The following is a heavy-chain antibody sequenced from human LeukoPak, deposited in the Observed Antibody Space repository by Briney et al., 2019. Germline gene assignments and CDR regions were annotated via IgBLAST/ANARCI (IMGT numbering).Heavy chain of an antibody. CDR2: ISGSGGST. CDR1: GFTFDDYA. D-gene: IGHD3-22*01. V-gene: IGHV3-23*01. CDR3: ARGYYYDSSGYSD. J-gene: IGHJ4*02. Sequence: GGSLRLSCAASGFTFDDYAMHWVRQAPGKGLEWVSAISGSGGSTYYADSVKGRFTISRDNSKNTLYLQMNSLRAEDTAVYYCARGYYYDSSGYSDWGQGTLVTVSS.